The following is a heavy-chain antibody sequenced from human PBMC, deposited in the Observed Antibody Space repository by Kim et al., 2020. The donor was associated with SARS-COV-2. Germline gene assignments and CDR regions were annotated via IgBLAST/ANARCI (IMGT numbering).Heavy chain of an antibody. Sequence: SRVTISVDTSKNQFSLKLSSVTAADTAVYYCARDLYGRDGYNLPINWFDPWGQGTLVTVSS. J-gene: IGHJ5*02. V-gene: IGHV4-39*07. CDR3: ARDLYGRDGYNLPINWFDP. D-gene: IGHD5-12*01.